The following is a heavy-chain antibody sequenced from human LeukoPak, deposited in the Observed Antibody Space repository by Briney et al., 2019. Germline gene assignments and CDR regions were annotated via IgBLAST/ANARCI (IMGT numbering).Heavy chain of an antibody. Sequence: SETLSLTCTVSGGSISSYYWSWIRQPPGKGLEWIGYIYTSGSTNSNPSPKSRVTISVDTSKNQVSLRLSSVTATDTAVYYCARLGIVGAATSWFDPWGQGTLVTVSA. D-gene: IGHD1-26*01. CDR3: ARLGIVGAATSWFDP. V-gene: IGHV4-4*09. J-gene: IGHJ5*02. CDR1: GGSISSYY. CDR2: IYTSGST.